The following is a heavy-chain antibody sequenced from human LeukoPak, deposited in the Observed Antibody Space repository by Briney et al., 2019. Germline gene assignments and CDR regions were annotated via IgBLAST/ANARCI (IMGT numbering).Heavy chain of an antibody. Sequence: SETLSLTCSVSSGSISTYYSSWIRPTPGEGLGWIGYVLYSVATTYNTSLKGRVTISSETPKNQFSLNLRAVNVADTAIYYCARHGGSLGYFDSWGEGTLVTVSS. V-gene: IGHV4-59*08. CDR2: VLYSVAT. D-gene: IGHD1-26*01. J-gene: IGHJ4*02. CDR3: ARHGGSLGYFDS. CDR1: SGSISTYY.